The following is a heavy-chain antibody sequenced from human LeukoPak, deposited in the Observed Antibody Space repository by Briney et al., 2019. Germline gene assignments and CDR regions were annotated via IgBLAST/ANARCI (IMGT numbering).Heavy chain of an antibody. CDR1: GFTFSSFA. D-gene: IGHD6-19*01. CDR2: IKQDGSEK. V-gene: IGHV3-7*01. Sequence: GGSLRLFCAASGFTFSSFAMHWVRQAPGKGLEWVANIKQDGSEKYYVDSVKGRFTISRDNAKNSLYLQMNSLRAEDTAVYYCARDGIWEWLAEIDYWGQGTLVTVSS. J-gene: IGHJ4*02. CDR3: ARDGIWEWLAEIDY.